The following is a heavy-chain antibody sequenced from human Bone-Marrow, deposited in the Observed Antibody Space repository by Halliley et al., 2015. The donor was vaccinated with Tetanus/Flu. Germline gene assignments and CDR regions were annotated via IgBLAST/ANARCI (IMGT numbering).Heavy chain of an antibody. D-gene: IGHD3-9*01. CDR1: GFTLSSNG. CDR3: ARDFDHGLYYFDY. CDR2: IWYDGSDK. Sequence: SGFTLSSNGMHWVRQAPGKGLEWVAVIWYDGSDKYYADSVKGRFTVSRDNSKNTLFLQMNSLRAEDTAVYYCARDFDHGLYYFDYWGQGTLVTVSS. V-gene: IGHV3-33*01. J-gene: IGHJ4*02.